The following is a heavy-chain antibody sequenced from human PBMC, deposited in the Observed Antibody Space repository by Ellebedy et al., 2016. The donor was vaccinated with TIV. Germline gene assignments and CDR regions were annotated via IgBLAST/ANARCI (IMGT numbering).Heavy chain of an antibody. D-gene: IGHD4-17*01. CDR3: ATDGSYGDYRSHTQAFVM. CDR2: INQDGSEQ. CDR1: GFTFSSYW. Sequence: GGSLRLSCAASGFTFSSYWMTWVRQAPGKGLKWVANINQDGSEQYYVDSVQGRFTISRDNARNSLNLQMNSVRAEDAAVYYCATDGSYGDYRSHTQAFVMWGQGTMVIVSS. V-gene: IGHV3-7*01. J-gene: IGHJ3*02.